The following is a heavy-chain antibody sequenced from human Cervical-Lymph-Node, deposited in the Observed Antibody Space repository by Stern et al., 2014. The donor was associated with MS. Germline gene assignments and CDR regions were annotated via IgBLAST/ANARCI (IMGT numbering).Heavy chain of an antibody. D-gene: IGHD6-6*01. CDR2: IDWDDDK. J-gene: IGHJ3*02. V-gene: IGHV2-70*01. CDR1: GFSLTTSGMC. Sequence: GESGPALGKPTHTLTLTCTFSGFSLTTSGMCVSWLRQPPGTALKWLAFIDWDDDKSYNTSLKTRLTISKDTSKNQVVLTMTNMDPVDTATYYCARFYSSSSFADAFDIWGQGTMVTVSS. CDR3: ARFYSSSSFADAFDI.